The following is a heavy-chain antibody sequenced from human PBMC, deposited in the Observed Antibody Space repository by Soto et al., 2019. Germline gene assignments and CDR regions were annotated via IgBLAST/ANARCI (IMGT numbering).Heavy chain of an antibody. J-gene: IGHJ2*01. CDR1: GGTFSSYA. D-gene: IGHD4-17*01. CDR2: IIPIFGTA. Sequence: ASVKVSCKASGGTFSSYAVSWVRQAPGQGLEWMGGIIPIFGTANYAQKFQGRVTITADESTSTAYMELSSLRSEDTAVYYCARATVTTYALWYFDLWGRGTLVTVSS. V-gene: IGHV1-69*13. CDR3: ARATVTTYALWYFDL.